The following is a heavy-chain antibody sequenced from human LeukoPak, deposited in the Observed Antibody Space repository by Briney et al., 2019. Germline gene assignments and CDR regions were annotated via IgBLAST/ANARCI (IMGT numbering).Heavy chain of an antibody. J-gene: IGHJ5*02. CDR3: AREYYYDRAKSWFDP. Sequence: SETLSLTCTVSGGSISSYYWSWIRQPPGKGLEWIGYIYYSGSTNYNPSLKSRVTISVDTSKNQFSLKLSSVTAADTAVYYCAREYYYDRAKSWFDPWGQGTLVTVSS. V-gene: IGHV4-59*01. CDR1: GGSISSYY. CDR2: IYYSGST. D-gene: IGHD3-22*01.